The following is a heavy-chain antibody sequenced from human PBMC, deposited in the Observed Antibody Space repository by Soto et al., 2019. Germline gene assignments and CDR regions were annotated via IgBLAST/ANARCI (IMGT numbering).Heavy chain of an antibody. V-gene: IGHV1-69*01. D-gene: IGHD6-13*01. Sequence: QVQLVQSGAEVKKPGSSVKVSCKASGGTFSSYAISWVRQAPGQGLEWMGGIIPIFGTANYAQKFQGRVTITADESTSTAYMELSSLRSEDTAVYYCARGSVGLRGGHTPIAAAGIWVYFDYWGQGTLVTVSS. CDR3: ARGSVGLRGGHTPIAAAGIWVYFDY. J-gene: IGHJ4*02. CDR1: GGTFSSYA. CDR2: IIPIFGTA.